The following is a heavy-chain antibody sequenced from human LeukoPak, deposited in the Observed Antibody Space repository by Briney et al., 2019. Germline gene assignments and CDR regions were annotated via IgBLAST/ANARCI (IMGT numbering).Heavy chain of an antibody. Sequence: PGRSLRLSCAASGFTFSTYGMHWVRQAPGKGLEWVAVIWYDGSNKYYADSVKGRFTISRDNSKNTLYVQMNSLRAEDTAIYYCARDRVREAYFYYYGMDVWGQGTTVTVSS. J-gene: IGHJ6*02. V-gene: IGHV3-33*01. CDR3: ARDRVREAYFYYYGMDV. D-gene: IGHD3-10*01. CDR1: GFTFSTYG. CDR2: IWYDGSNK.